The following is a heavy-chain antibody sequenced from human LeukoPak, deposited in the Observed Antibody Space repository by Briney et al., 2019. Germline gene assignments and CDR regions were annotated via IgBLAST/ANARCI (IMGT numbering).Heavy chain of an antibody. Sequence: KSGGSLRLSCAASGFTFSSYSMTWVRQAPGKGLEWVSSISGNSRYIYYADSMRGRFTISRDNAKNSLYLRMNSLKPEATAVYYCARVAEAAAFDSWGQGTLVTVSS. CDR3: ARVAEAAAFDS. V-gene: IGHV3-21*06. CDR1: GFTFSSYS. J-gene: IGHJ4*02. D-gene: IGHD6-13*01. CDR2: ISGNSRYI.